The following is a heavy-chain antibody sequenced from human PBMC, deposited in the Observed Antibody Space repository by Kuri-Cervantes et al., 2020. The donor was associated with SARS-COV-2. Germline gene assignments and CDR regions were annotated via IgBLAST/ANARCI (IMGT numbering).Heavy chain of an antibody. D-gene: IGHD2-2*01. CDR2: ISSSGSTI. V-gene: IGHV3-11*01. CDR1: GFPFSDYY. CDR3: SSSPPPASPRGGMDV. Sequence: LSLPCAASGFPFSDYYMSWIRQAPGKGLEWVSYISSSGSTIYYADSVKGRFTLSRDNAKNSLYLQMNRLRAEDTAVYYGSSSPPPASPRGGMDVWGQGTTVTVSS. J-gene: IGHJ6*02.